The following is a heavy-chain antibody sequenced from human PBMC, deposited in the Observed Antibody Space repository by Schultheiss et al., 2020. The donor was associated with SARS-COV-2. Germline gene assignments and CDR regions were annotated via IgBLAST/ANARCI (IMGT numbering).Heavy chain of an antibody. CDR1: GFTFSSYS. D-gene: IGHD4-17*01. CDR2: ISYDGSNK. CDR3: ARGFMAVTTVSAFDI. Sequence: GGSLRLSCAASGFTFSSYSMNWVRQAPGKGLEWVAVISYDGSNKYYADSVKGRFTISRDNSKNTLYLQMNSLRAEDTAVYYCARGFMAVTTVSAFDIWGQGTMVTVSS. V-gene: IGHV3-30*03. J-gene: IGHJ3*02.